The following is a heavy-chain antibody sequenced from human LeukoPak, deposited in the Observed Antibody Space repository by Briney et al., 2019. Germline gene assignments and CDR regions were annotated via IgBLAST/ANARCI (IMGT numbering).Heavy chain of an antibody. CDR2: IYYSGST. V-gene: IGHV4-34*01. D-gene: IGHD2-21*01. CDR3: TRHIPVSMVDP. CDR1: GSSFSGYY. J-gene: IGHJ5*02. Sequence: SETLSLTCAVYGSSFSGYYWSWIRQPPGKGLKWIGCIYYSGSTFYNPSLESRVTISLDMSKNQFSLKLSSVTAADTAVYYCTRHIPVSMVDPWGQGTLVTVSS.